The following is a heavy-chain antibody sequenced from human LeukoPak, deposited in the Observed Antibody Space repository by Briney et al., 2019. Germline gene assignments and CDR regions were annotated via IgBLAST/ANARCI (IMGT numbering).Heavy chain of an antibody. CDR1: GGSIGRHY. J-gene: IGHJ4*02. CDR3: VRSPTVTTRGDF. CDR2: INYSGST. V-gene: IGHV4-59*08. Sequence: SGTLSLTCTVSGGSIGRHYWSWIRQPPGKGLEWIGYINYSGSTDYNPSLKSRVTMSVDTSKNQFSLRLSSVTAADTAVYYCVRSPTVTTRGDFWGQGTLVTVSS. D-gene: IGHD4-11*01.